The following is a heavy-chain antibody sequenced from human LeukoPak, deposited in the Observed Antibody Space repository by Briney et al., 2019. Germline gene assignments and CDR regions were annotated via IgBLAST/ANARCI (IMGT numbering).Heavy chain of an antibody. Sequence: GGSLRLSCAASGFTFLSYGMHWVRQAPGKGLEWVAFIRYDGSNKYYADSVKGRFTISRDNAKNSLYLQMNSLRAEDTAVYYCARDFGHWELNGGYYFDYWGQGTLVTVSS. CDR2: IRYDGSNK. J-gene: IGHJ4*02. CDR1: GFTFLSYG. D-gene: IGHD1-26*01. CDR3: ARDFGHWELNGGYYFDY. V-gene: IGHV3-30*02.